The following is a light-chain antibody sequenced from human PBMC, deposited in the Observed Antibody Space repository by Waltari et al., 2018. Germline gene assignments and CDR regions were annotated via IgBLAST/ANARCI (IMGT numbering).Light chain of an antibody. J-gene: IGLJ2*01. CDR1: SSDIGAYNF. CDR3: SSYTTSGTYVV. V-gene: IGLV2-14*01. CDR2: DVN. Sequence: QSALTQPASVSGSPGRSITISCTGTSSDIGAYNFVSWYQLHPGKAPILLIFDVNQGPLGVADRFSGSKSGNTASLTSSGLQAEDEGDYHCSSYTTSGTYVVFGGGTRLSVL.